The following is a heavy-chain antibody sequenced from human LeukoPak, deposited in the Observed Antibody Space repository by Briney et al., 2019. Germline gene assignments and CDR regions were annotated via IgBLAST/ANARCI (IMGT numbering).Heavy chain of an antibody. J-gene: IGHJ4*02. D-gene: IGHD4-17*01. V-gene: IGHV3-23*01. CDR2: ISGSGGST. CDR1: GFTISSYA. CDR3: AKDLGDYGDYTYEY. Sequence: GGSLRLSCAASGFTISSYAMSWVRQAPGKGLEWVSAISGSGGSTYYADSVKGRFTISRDNSKNTLYLQMNSLRAEDTAVYYCAKDLGDYGDYTYEYWGQGTLVTVSS.